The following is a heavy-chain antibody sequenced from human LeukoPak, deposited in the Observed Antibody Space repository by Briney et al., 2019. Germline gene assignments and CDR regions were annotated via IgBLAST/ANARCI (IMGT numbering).Heavy chain of an antibody. D-gene: IGHD1-26*01. CDR1: GYTFTSYG. J-gene: IGHJ6*03. CDR2: INVYNGNT. Sequence: ASVKVSCKASGYTFTSYGLSWVRQAPGQGLEWMGWINVYNGNTNYAQKLQGRVTMTTDTSTSTAYMELRSLRSDDTAVYYCARVGGVGAYYYYYYMDVWGKGTTVTVSS. V-gene: IGHV1-18*01. CDR3: ARVGGVGAYYYYYYMDV.